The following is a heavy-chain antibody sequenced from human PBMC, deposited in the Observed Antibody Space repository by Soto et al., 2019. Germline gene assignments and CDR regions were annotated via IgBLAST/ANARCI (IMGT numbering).Heavy chain of an antibody. V-gene: IGHV1-69*02. CDR3: APSRGYSYGYFDY. CDR2: IITILGVT. Sequence: ASVKVSCKASGDTFSSYTINWVRQAPGQGLQWMGRIITILGVTHDAQKFQGRVTITADTSTSTGYMELSSLRSEDTAVYYCAPSRGYSYGYFDYWGQGTLVTVSS. CDR1: GDTFSSYT. J-gene: IGHJ4*02. D-gene: IGHD5-12*01.